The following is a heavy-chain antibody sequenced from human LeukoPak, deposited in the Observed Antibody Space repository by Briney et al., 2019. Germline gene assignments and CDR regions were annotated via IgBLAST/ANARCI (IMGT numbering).Heavy chain of an antibody. J-gene: IGHJ4*02. V-gene: IGHV1-18*01. Sequence: ALVKVSCKASVYTFTSYGISWVRQAAGRGLEWMGWISAYNGNTNYAQKLHGRVTMTTDTSTSTAYMDLRGLRSDDTAMYYRARERALSFDDWGQGTLVTVSS. CDR3: ARERALSFDD. CDR1: VYTFTSYG. CDR2: ISAYNGNT. D-gene: IGHD3-3*02.